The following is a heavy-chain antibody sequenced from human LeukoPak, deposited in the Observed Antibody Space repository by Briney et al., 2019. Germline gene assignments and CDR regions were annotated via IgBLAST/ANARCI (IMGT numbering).Heavy chain of an antibody. J-gene: IGHJ4*02. Sequence: GGSLRLSCAASGFTFSSYAMHWVRQAPGKGLEWVAVISYDGSNKYYADSVKGRFTISRDNSKNTLYLQMNSLRAEDTAVYYCAKVYDLGGSSWSPVDYWGQGTLVTVSP. D-gene: IGHD6-13*01. CDR3: AKVYDLGGSSWSPVDY. CDR1: GFTFSSYA. CDR2: ISYDGSNK. V-gene: IGHV3-30*04.